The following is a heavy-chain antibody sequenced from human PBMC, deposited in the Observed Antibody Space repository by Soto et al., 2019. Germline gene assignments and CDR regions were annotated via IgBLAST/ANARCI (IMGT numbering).Heavy chain of an antibody. D-gene: IGHD4-4*01. Sequence: QVQLVESGGNVVQPGRSLRLSCAASGFIFSAYAIHWVRQPPGKGLEWVAVISYDGHNIYYADSVKGRFTISRDDFKNTLYLQMNSLRAEDTAMYYCARDGNYRPEYFYHGMDVWGQGTTVTVSS. V-gene: IGHV3-30-3*01. CDR2: ISYDGHNI. J-gene: IGHJ6*02. CDR3: ARDGNYRPEYFYHGMDV. CDR1: GFIFSAYA.